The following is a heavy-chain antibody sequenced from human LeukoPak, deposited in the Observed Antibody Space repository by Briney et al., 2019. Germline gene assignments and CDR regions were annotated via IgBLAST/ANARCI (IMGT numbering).Heavy chain of an antibody. Sequence: SETLSLTCTASGGSISSGSYYWSWIRQPPGKGLEWIGYIYYSGSTNYNPSLKSRVTISVDTSKNQFSLKLSSVTAADTAVYYCARGGGYCTNGVCYTTKNWFDPWGQGTLVTVSS. V-gene: IGHV4-61*01. D-gene: IGHD2-8*01. J-gene: IGHJ5*02. CDR2: IYYSGST. CDR1: GGSISSGSYY. CDR3: ARGGGYCTNGVCYTTKNWFDP.